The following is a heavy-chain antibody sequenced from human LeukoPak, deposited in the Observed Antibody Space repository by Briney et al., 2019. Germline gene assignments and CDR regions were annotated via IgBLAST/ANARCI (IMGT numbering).Heavy chain of an antibody. Sequence: GGSLRLSCAASGFTFSSYAMHWVRQAPGKGLEWVAVISYDGSNKYYADSVKGRFTISRDNSKNTLYLQMNSLRAEDTAVYYCARDPGRGDSSGYSGAFDIWGQGTMVTVSS. CDR1: GFTFSSYA. CDR2: ISYDGSNK. D-gene: IGHD3-22*01. V-gene: IGHV3-30*04. CDR3: ARDPGRGDSSGYSGAFDI. J-gene: IGHJ3*02.